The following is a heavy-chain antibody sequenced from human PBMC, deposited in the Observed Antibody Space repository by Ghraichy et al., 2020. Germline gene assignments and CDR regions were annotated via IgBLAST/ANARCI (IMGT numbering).Heavy chain of an antibody. Sequence: ASVKVSCKTSGYTFTDYYMHWVRQAPGQGLEWMGWINPNSSGTSYAQKFQGRVTMTRDTSISTVYMELNGLRSDDTAVYHCARDISPAGAYFDYWGQGTLVTVSS. CDR2: INPNSSGT. D-gene: IGHD6-13*01. CDR3: ARDISPAGAYFDY. V-gene: IGHV1-2*02. J-gene: IGHJ4*02. CDR1: GYTFTDYY.